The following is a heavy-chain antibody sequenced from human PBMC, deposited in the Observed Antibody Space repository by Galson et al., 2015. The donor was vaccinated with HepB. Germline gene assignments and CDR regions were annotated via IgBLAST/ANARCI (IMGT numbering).Heavy chain of an antibody. V-gene: IGHV3-23*01. CDR3: AKDQGSVAAPVDFDS. CDR2: ISGSDGAT. Sequence: SLRLSCAASGFTFSSYAMSWVRQAPGKGLEWVSSISGSDGATFSADSVKGRFTISRDNSKKTLYLQMNRLRAEDTAIYYCAKDQGSVAAPVDFDSWGQGTLVTVSS. D-gene: IGHD6-13*01. J-gene: IGHJ4*02. CDR1: GFTFSSYA.